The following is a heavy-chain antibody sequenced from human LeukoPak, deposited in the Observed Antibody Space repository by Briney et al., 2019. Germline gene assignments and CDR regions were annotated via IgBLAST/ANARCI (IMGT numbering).Heavy chain of an antibody. J-gene: IGHJ6*03. CDR2: IKQDGSEK. D-gene: IGHD3-22*01. CDR3: ARGGNYYDSSGPHGGYYYMDV. V-gene: IGHV3-7*01. Sequence: AGGSLRLSCAASGFTFSSYWMSWVRQAPGKGLEWVANIKQDGSEKYYVDSVKGRFTISRDNAKNSLYLQMNSLRAEDTAVYYCARGGNYYDSSGPHGGYYYMDVWGKGTTVTVSS. CDR1: GFTFSSYW.